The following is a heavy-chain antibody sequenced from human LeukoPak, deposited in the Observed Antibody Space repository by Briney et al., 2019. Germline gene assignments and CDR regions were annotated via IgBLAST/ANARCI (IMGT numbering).Heavy chain of an antibody. CDR2: IRSKANSYAT. CDR3: THRFSSAFDI. V-gene: IGHV3-73*01. CDR1: GFTFSGSA. Sequence: GGSLRLSCAASGFTFSGSAMHWVRQASGKGLEWVGRIRSKANSYATAYAASVRGRFTISRDDSKNTAYLQMNSLKTEDTAVYYCTHRFSSAFDIWGQGTMVTVSS. J-gene: IGHJ3*02.